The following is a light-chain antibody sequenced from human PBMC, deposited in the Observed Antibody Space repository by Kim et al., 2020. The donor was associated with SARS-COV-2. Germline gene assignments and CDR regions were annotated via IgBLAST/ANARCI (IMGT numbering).Light chain of an antibody. CDR3: QNYNSAPRT. Sequence: AYGGDRVTITCRATQGIRNYLAWYQQKPGKVPNLLIYETSTLQAGVPSRFSGSGSGTDFTLTINSLQPEDVATYYCQNYNSAPRTFGQGTKVDIK. V-gene: IGKV1-27*01. CDR2: ETS. CDR1: QGIRNY. J-gene: IGKJ1*01.